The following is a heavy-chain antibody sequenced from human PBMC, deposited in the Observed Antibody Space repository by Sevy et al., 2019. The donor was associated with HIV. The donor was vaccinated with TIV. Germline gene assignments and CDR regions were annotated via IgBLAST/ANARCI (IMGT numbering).Heavy chain of an antibody. CDR1: GFTFSSYA. D-gene: IGHD4-17*01. J-gene: IGHJ4*02. V-gene: IGHV3-23*01. Sequence: GGSLRLSCAASGFTFSSYAMSWVRQAPGKGLEWVSAISGSGGSTYYADSVKGRFTISRDNSKNTLYLQMNSLRAEDTAVYYCAKAQHHYGDYLPPLYYFDYWGQGTLVTVSS. CDR3: AKAQHHYGDYLPPLYYFDY. CDR2: ISGSGGST.